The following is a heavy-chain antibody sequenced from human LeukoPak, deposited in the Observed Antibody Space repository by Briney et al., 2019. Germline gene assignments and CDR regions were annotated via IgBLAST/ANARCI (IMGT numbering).Heavy chain of an antibody. CDR1: GGAVSGYD. J-gene: IGHJ1*01. CDR2: ITRGGSS. V-gene: IGHV4-34*01. CDR3: ARTSRTYNSTAYFFPH. D-gene: IGHD3-22*01. Sequence: PETLSLTCAVYGGAVSGYDLNWIRQPPGKGLEWIGEITRGGSSNYNPSLKSRVTISEDTSKNQFSLELRSLTAADTAMYYCARTSRTYNSTAYFFPHWGQGTLVTVSS.